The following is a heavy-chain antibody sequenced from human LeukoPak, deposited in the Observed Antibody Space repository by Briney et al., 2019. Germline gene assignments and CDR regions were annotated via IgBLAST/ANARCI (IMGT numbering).Heavy chain of an antibody. CDR3: AKDYAGMSAY. D-gene: IGHD1-14*01. CDR2: LRNDGTNK. V-gene: IGHV3-30*02. Sequence: PGGSLRLSCAASGFTFSSSGMHWARQAPGKGLEWLAFLRNDGTNKNYADSVKGRFTISRDNSRNTLYLQMNSLRGDDTAMYYCAKDYAGMSAYWGQGTLVTVSS. CDR1: GFTFSSSG. J-gene: IGHJ4*02.